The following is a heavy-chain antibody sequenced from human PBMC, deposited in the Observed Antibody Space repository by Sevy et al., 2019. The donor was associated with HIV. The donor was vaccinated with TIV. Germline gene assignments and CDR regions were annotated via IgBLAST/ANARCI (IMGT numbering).Heavy chain of an antibody. V-gene: IGHV1-24*01. Sequence: ASVKVSCKVSGYTLTELSMHWVRQAPGKGLEWMGGFDPEDGETIYAQKFQGRVTMTEDTSTDTAYMELSSLRSEDTAGYYCAAGGRYCSSTSCYMYWFDPWGQGTLVTVSS. CDR3: AAGGRYCSSTSCYMYWFDP. CDR1: GYTLTELS. J-gene: IGHJ5*02. D-gene: IGHD2-2*02. CDR2: FDPEDGET.